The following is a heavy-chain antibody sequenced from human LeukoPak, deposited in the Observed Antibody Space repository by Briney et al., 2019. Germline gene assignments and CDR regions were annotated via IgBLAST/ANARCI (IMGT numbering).Heavy chain of an antibody. CDR3: ARDRWRLLVFFDY. V-gene: IGHV3-33*01. Sequence: GGSLRLSSGPSGFTFSSYGTHWVRQAPGKGLEWVGIIWYDGSDKYYADSVKGRFTISRDNSRKTLYLQMNSLRAEDTAVYYCARDRWRLLVFFDYWGQGTLVTVSS. D-gene: IGHD6-13*01. J-gene: IGHJ4*02. CDR1: GFTFSSYG. CDR2: IWYDGSDK.